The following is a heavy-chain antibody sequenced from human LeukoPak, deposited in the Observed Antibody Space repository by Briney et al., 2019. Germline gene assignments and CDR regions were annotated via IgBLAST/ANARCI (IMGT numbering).Heavy chain of an antibody. CDR2: IYYSGTT. D-gene: IGHD6-19*01. CDR3: ARMYSSGWFNWFDP. V-gene: IGHV4-39*01. Sequence: SETLSLTCTVSGGSISSDNYYWGWIRQPPGKGLEWIGSIYYSGTTYYNPSLKSRVTISVDTSKNQFSLKLSSVTAADTAVYYCARMYSSGWFNWFDPWGQGTLVTVSS. CDR1: GGSISSDNYY. J-gene: IGHJ5*02.